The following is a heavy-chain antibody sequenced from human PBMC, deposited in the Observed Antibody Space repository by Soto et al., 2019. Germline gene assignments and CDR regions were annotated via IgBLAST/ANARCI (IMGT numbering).Heavy chain of an antibody. V-gene: IGHV3-30*18. Sequence: PGGSLRLSCAASGFTFSSYGMHWVRQAPGKGLEWVAAISYDGSNKYYADSVKGRFTISRDNSKNTLYLQMNSLRAEDTAVYYCAKDWGSPVEFGYYYYGMDVWGQGTTVTVSS. CDR2: ISYDGSNK. J-gene: IGHJ6*02. CDR1: GFTFSSYG. CDR3: AKDWGSPVEFGYYYYGMDV. D-gene: IGHD3-16*01.